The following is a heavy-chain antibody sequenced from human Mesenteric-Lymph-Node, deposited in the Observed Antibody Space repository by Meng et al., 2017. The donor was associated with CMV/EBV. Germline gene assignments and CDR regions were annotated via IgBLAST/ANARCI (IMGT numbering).Heavy chain of an antibody. J-gene: IGHJ4*02. V-gene: IGHV1-2*02. CDR2: INPNSGGT. CDR3: ARDSPTFAY. D-gene: IGHD2/OR15-2a*01. Sequence: ASVKVSCKASGYTFTDYYIHWVRQAPGQGLEWMGWINPNSGGTNYAPKFQGRVTMTTDTSVSTAYMELSRLRSDDTAVYYCARDSPTFAYWGQGTLVTVSS. CDR1: GYTFTDYY.